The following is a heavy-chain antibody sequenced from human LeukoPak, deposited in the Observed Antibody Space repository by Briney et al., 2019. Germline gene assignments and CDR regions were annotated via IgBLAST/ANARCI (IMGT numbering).Heavy chain of an antibody. CDR3: ATVSVDTAMASDELTDY. Sequence: ASVKVSCKVSGYTLTELSMHWVRQAPGKGLEWMGNFDPEDGETIYAQKFQGRLTMTEDTSTDTAYMELSSLRSEDTAVYYCATVSVDTAMASDELTDYWGQGTLVTVSS. J-gene: IGHJ4*02. D-gene: IGHD5-18*01. CDR2: FDPEDGET. V-gene: IGHV1-24*01. CDR1: GYTLTELS.